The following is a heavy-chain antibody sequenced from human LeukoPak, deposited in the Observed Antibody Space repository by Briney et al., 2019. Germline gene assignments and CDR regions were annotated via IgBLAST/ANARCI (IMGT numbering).Heavy chain of an antibody. V-gene: IGHV3-21*01. Sequence: GGSLRPSCAASGFNLSSYSMNWVRQAPGKGLEWVSSISSSSMYIYYADSVKGRFTISRDNAKNSLYLQMNSLRAEDTAVYYCAREYSSDILTGSFDYWGQGTLVTVSS. D-gene: IGHD3-9*01. CDR3: AREYSSDILTGSFDY. J-gene: IGHJ4*02. CDR2: ISSSSMYI. CDR1: GFNLSSYS.